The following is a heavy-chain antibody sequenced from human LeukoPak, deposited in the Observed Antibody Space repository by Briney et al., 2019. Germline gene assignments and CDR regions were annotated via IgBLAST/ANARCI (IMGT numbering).Heavy chain of an antibody. J-gene: IGHJ4*02. CDR2: ISYDGSNE. CDR3: AGRVTGYSSGYVY. V-gene: IGHV3-30-3*01. Sequence: GGCLRLSCAASRFTFSGYAMHWVRQAPGKGLEWVAVISYDGSNEFYGDSVKGRFTISRDNSENIVYLQMNNLRAEDTAVYYCAGRVTGYSSGYVYWGQGTLVTVSS. CDR1: RFTFSGYA. D-gene: IGHD5-18*01.